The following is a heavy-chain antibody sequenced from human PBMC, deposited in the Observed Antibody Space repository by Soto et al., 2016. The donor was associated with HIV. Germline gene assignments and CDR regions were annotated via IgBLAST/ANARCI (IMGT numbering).Heavy chain of an antibody. D-gene: IGHD2-2*01. V-gene: IGHV3-23*01. CDR3: ANGDIVVVPAAMAGGY. CDR1: GFTFSSYA. J-gene: IGHJ4*02. Sequence: EVQLLESGGGLVQPGGSLRLSCAASGFTFSSYAMSWVRQAPGKGLEWVSAISGSGGSTYYADSVKGRFTISRDNSKNTLYLQMNSLRAEDTAVYYCANGDIVVVPAAMAGGYWGQGTLVTVSS. CDR2: ISGSGGST.